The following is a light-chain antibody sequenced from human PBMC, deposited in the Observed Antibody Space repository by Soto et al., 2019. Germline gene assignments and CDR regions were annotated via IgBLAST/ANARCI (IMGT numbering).Light chain of an antibody. Sequence: EIVLTQSPGALSLSPGERVTLFCRASESVSSTSLAWHQQKPGQAPRLLIYGASNRATGIPDRFSGSGSGTAFTLTVSRLESEDFAVYYCQHYGSSPGLTFGGGTKVEIK. CDR1: ESVSSTS. CDR2: GAS. J-gene: IGKJ4*01. CDR3: QHYGSSPGLT. V-gene: IGKV3-20*01.